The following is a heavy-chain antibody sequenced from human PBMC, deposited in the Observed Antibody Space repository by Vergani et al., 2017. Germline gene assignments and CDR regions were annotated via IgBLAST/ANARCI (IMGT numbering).Heavy chain of an antibody. CDR1: GYTFTSYH. V-gene: IGHV1-46*01. CDR3: AGDQVVAYAFDI. CDR2: ISPSGCST. J-gene: IGHJ3*02. D-gene: IGHD3-22*01. Sequence: QVQLVQSGAEVKKPGASVKVSCKASGYTFTSYHMHRVRQAPGQGLGWMGIISPSGCSTSYAQKLQGRVTMPRDTSTSTVYMELSSLRSEDTAVYYCAGDQVVAYAFDIWGQGTMVTVSS.